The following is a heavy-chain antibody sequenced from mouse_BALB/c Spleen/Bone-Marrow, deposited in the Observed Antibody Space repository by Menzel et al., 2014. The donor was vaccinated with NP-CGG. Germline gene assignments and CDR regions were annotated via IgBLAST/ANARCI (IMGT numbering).Heavy chain of an antibody. CDR3: ARYYYGSSLFDY. J-gene: IGHJ2*01. Sequence: EVQLQQSGAELVKPGASAKLSCTASVFNIKDTYMHWVKQRPEQGLEWIGRIDPANGNTKYDPKFQGKATITADTSSNTAYLQLSSLTSEDTAVYYCARYYYGSSLFDYWGQGTTLTVSS. CDR1: VFNIKDTY. D-gene: IGHD1-1*01. CDR2: IDPANGNT. V-gene: IGHV14-3*02.